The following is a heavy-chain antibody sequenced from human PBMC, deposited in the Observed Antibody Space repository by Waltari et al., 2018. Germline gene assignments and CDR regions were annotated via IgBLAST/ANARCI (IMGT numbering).Heavy chain of an antibody. CDR1: GGSFSGYS. Sequence: QVQLQQWGAGMLKTSETLSLPCAVYGGSFSGYSWSWIRTPPGKGREWIGEINHSGSTNYNPSLKSRVTISVDTSKNQFSLKLSSVTAADTAVYYCARGRMVRGGSRSYYYYMDVWGKGTTVTVSS. CDR2: INHSGST. D-gene: IGHD3-10*01. CDR3: ARGRMVRGGSRSYYYYMDV. J-gene: IGHJ6*03. V-gene: IGHV4-34*01.